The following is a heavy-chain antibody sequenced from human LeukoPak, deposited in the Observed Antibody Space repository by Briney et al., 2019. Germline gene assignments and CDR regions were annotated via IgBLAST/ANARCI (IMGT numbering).Heavy chain of an antibody. CDR3: ARDRGSYYGRFDY. CDR2: IWYDGSNK. Sequence: GGSLRLSCAASGFTFSSYGMHWVRQAPGKGLEWVAVIWYDGSNKYYADSVKGRFTISRDNSKNTLYLQMNSLRAEDTAVYYCARDRGSYYGRFDYWGQGTLVTVSS. V-gene: IGHV3-33*01. D-gene: IGHD1-26*01. CDR1: GFTFSSYG. J-gene: IGHJ4*02.